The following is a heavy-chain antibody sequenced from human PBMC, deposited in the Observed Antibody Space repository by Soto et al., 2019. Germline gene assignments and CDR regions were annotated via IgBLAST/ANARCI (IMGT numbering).Heavy chain of an antibody. Sequence: QVQLVQSGAEVKKPGASVKVSCKASGYTFTSYDINWVRQAPGQGLEWMGWMNPNSGNTDYAEKFQGRVTMTRNTSISTAYMELRSLRSEDTAVYYCAVDVGNRDWYFDLWGRGTLVTVSS. D-gene: IGHD2-15*01. CDR3: AVDVGNRDWYFDL. V-gene: IGHV1-8*01. CDR2: MNPNSGNT. CDR1: GYTFTSYD. J-gene: IGHJ2*01.